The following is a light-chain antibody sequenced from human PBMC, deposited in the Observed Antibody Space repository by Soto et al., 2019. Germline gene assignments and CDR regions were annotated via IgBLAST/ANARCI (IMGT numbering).Light chain of an antibody. CDR1: SSDVGGYNY. CDR2: EVT. CDR3: LSLTSSFTYI. J-gene: IGLJ1*01. V-gene: IGLV2-14*01. Sequence: SVLTQPASVCGSLGQAVATSCTGTSSDVGGYNYVSWYQHHPGKAPKLMIYEVTNRPSGVSIRFSGSKSGTTASLTISGLQAEDEADYYCLSLTSSFTYIFATGTKVTVL.